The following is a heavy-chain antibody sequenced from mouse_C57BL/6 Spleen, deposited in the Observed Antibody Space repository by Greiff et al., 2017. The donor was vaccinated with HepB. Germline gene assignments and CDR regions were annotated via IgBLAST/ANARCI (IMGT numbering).Heavy chain of an antibody. CDR3: ARRDDYDPPY. Sequence: EVQGVESGGDLVKPGGSLKLSCAASGFTFSSYGMSWVRQTPDKRLEWVATISSGGSYTYYPDSVKGRFTISRDNAKNTLYLQMSSLKSEDTAMYYCARRDDYDPPYWGQGTLVTVSA. V-gene: IGHV5-6*01. CDR1: GFTFSSYG. CDR2: ISSGGSYT. D-gene: IGHD2-4*01. J-gene: IGHJ3*01.